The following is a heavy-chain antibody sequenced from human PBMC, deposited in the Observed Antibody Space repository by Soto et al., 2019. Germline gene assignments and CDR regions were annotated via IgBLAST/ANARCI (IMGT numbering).Heavy chain of an antibody. CDR1: GLTFSSYW. CDR2: INSDGSST. D-gene: IGHD3-22*01. CDR3: ARGPYYYDNVAYRPY. V-gene: IGHV3-74*01. J-gene: IGHJ4*02. Sequence: PGGSLIRSWASSGLTFSSYWMHLVRQAPGKGLVWVSRINSDGSSTSYADSVKGRFTISRDNAKNTLYLQMNSLRAEDTAVYYCARGPYYYDNVAYRPYWGQGTLVTVSS.